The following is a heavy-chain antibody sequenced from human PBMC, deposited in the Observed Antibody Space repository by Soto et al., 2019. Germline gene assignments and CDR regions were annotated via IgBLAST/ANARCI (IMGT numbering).Heavy chain of an antibody. CDR1: GDSVSSNSAA. D-gene: IGHD3-10*01. V-gene: IGHV6-1*01. Sequence: SQTLSLTCAISGDSVSSNSAAWNWIRQSPSRGLEWLGRTYYRSKWYNDYAVSVKSRITINPDTSKNQFSLQLNSVTPEDTAVYYCARDSKLLWFGELLCYFDYWGQGTLVTVSS. CDR3: ARDSKLLWFGELLCYFDY. J-gene: IGHJ4*02. CDR2: TYYRSKWYN.